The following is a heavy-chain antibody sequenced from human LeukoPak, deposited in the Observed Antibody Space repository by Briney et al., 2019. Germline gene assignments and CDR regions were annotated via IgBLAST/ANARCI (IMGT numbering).Heavy chain of an antibody. D-gene: IGHD3/OR15-3a*01. Sequence: GGSLRLSCAASGFTVSNNYMSWVRQAPGKGLEWVSVIYSSGNTYYADSVKGRFTISRDNSKNTLYLQMNSLRAEDTAVYHCARDGLDRGSREYYFDFWGQGTLVTVSS. CDR1: GFTVSNNY. CDR3: ARDGLDRGSREYYFDF. CDR2: IYSSGNT. V-gene: IGHV3-53*01. J-gene: IGHJ4*02.